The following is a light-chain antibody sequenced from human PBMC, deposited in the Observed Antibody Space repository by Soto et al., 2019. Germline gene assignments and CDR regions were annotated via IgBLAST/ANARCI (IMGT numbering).Light chain of an antibody. V-gene: IGKV3-20*01. Sequence: EIVLTQSPGTLSLSPGERATLSCRASQSVSSSSLAWYQQKPGQAPRLFIYGASSRATGIPDRFSGSGSGTDFTLTISRLEPEDFAVYYCQQHGTSPYTFGQGTKLEIK. CDR3: QQHGTSPYT. CDR1: QSVSSSS. J-gene: IGKJ2*01. CDR2: GAS.